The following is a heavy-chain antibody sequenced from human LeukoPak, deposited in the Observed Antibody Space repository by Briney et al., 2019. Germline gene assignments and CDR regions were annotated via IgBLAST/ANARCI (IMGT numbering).Heavy chain of an antibody. V-gene: IGHV3-23*01. Sequence: GGSLRLSCAVSGFTFSSYAMNWVRQAPGKGLEWVSTISGSGGSTYYADSVKGRFTISRDNSKNTLYLQMNSLRAEDTAVYYCAASSGYYYTAFRYWGQGTLVTVSS. CDR1: GFTFSSYA. CDR2: ISGSGGST. D-gene: IGHD3-22*01. CDR3: AASSGYYYTAFRY. J-gene: IGHJ4*02.